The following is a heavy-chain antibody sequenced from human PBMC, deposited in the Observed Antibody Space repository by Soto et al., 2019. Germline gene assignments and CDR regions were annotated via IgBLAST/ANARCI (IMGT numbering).Heavy chain of an antibody. V-gene: IGHV3-11*01. CDR3: ARVGAVGIYYFDY. D-gene: IGHD6-13*01. J-gene: IGHJ4*02. CDR2: ISGSTTGI. Sequence: QVQLVESGGGLVKPVGSLRLSCAASGFTFSDYYMAWIRQAPGRGLEWISYISGSTTGIYYADSVKGRFTISRDNAKPSLYLQMSSLRAEDTAVYYCARVGAVGIYYFDYWGQGTLVTVSS. CDR1: GFTFSDYY.